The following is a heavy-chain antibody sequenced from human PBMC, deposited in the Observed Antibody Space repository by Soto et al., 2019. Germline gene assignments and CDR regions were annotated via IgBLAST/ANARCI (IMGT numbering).Heavy chain of an antibody. Sequence: VPLVESGGGLVQPGGSLRLSCAASGFTFSTYSMSWVRQAPGKGLEWVSYISSSSSLIFYADTVKGRLTISRDNAKKSQHLQMKSLRNEDTAVYYCARFSGSRISGAFEIRGQGTMVTVSS. CDR3: ARFSGSRISGAFEI. V-gene: IGHV3-48*02. CDR1: GFTFSTYS. CDR2: ISSSSSLI. D-gene: IGHD1-26*01. J-gene: IGHJ3*02.